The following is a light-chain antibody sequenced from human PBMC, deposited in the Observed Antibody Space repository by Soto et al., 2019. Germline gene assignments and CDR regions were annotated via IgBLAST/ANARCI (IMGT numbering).Light chain of an antibody. CDR3: LQYDSYSWT. J-gene: IGKJ1*01. Sequence: DIQMTQSPSTLSPSGGDRVTITCRASRSITDWVAWYQQKPGKAPKLLIFDASSLKSGVPSRFSGSGSGTEFTLTISSLQPDDVATYYCLQYDSYSWTFGQGTKVEIK. V-gene: IGKV1-5*01. CDR1: RSITDW. CDR2: DAS.